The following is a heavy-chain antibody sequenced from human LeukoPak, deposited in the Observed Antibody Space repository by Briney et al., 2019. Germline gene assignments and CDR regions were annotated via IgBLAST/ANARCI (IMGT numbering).Heavy chain of an antibody. V-gene: IGHV1-69*13. Sequence: ASVKVSCKASGGTFSSYAISWVRQAPGQGLEWMGGIIPIFGTANYAQKFQGRVTITADESTSTAYMELSSLRSEDTAVYYCARDQSGSGSYLSPYDYWGQGTLVTVSS. D-gene: IGHD1-26*01. CDR3: ARDQSGSGSYLSPYDY. CDR2: IIPIFGTA. J-gene: IGHJ4*02. CDR1: GGTFSSYA.